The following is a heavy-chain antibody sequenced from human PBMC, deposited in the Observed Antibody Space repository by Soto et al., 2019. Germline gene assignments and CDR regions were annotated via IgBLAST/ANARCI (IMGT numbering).Heavy chain of an antibody. D-gene: IGHD3-3*01. CDR1: GFTFSNYA. J-gene: IGHJ6*02. Sequence: EVQLLESGGGLVQPGGSLRLSCAAAGFTFSNYALTWVRQSPGKGLEWVSTFSGSGGSTYYADSVRGRFTISRDSSKTHLFLQMNIQRVEDTPKYDGARDWTGDRCPRFEVWGQGTTGSAS. V-gene: IGHV3-23*01. CDR2: FSGSGGST. CDR3: ARDWTGDRCPRFEV.